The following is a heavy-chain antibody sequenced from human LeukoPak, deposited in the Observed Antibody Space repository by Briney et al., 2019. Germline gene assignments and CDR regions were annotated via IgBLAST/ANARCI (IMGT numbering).Heavy chain of an antibody. CDR1: GRSFSAFY. J-gene: IGHJ6*03. CDR3: AQWGNNMDV. CDR2: INYSGST. D-gene: IGHD3-16*01. Sequence: SETLSLTCTVYGRSFSAFYWHWFSQPPGKGLEWIGEINYSGSTKYNPSLKSRVTISIDTSKNQFSLKLSSVTAADTAVYYCAQWGNNMDVWGKGTTVTVSS. V-gene: IGHV4-34*01.